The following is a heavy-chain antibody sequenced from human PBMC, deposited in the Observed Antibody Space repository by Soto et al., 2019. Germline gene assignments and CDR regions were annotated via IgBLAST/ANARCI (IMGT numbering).Heavy chain of an antibody. J-gene: IGHJ2*01. D-gene: IGHD2-21*01. V-gene: IGHV4-59*08. Sequence: PGKGLEWIGYIYYSGSTNYNPSLKSRVTISVDTSKNHFSLKLSSVTAADTAVYYCFFFQAEDGIRDL. CDR2: IYYSGST. CDR3: FFFQAEDGIRDL.